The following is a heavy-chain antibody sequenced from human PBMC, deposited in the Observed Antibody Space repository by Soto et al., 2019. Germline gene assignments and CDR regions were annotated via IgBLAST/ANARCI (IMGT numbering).Heavy chain of an antibody. J-gene: IGHJ6*02. V-gene: IGHV1-24*01. Sequence: QVQLVQSGAEVKKPGASVKVSCKVSGYTLTDLSMHWVRQTPGKGLEWMGSFDPEDGKTIYAEKFQGRVTMTADTSIDTGYMGLSSLRSEDTAVYYCATPSGYTFDPYGMDVWGQGTPVTVSS. CDR2: FDPEDGKT. CDR1: GYTLTDLS. CDR3: ATPSGYTFDPYGMDV. D-gene: IGHD1-1*01.